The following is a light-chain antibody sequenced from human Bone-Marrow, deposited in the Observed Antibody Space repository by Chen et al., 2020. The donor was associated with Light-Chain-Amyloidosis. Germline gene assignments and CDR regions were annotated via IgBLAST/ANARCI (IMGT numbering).Light chain of an antibody. CDR3: QQYNDWPPRYT. Sequence: EIVMTQSPATLSVSPGERASLSCRASQSVNASLAWYQQKAGQAPRLLIYGASTMAIGVPARFSGSGSGTEFTLTISSLQSEDFAVYYCQQYNDWPPRYTFGQGTKLEIK. J-gene: IGKJ2*01. V-gene: IGKV3-15*01. CDR2: GAS. CDR1: QSVNAS.